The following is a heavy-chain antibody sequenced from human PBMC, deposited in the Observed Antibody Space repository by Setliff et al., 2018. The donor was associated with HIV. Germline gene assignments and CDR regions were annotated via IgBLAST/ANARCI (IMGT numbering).Heavy chain of an antibody. D-gene: IGHD3-22*01. J-gene: IGHJ1*01. Sequence: SVKVSCKASGGTFSSYAISWVRQAPGQGLEWMGGIIPIFGTANYAQKFQGRVTITTDESTSTAYMELNSLRSEDTAMYYCATVRGYYYDSSGQEYFQHWGQGTLVTVS. CDR1: GGTFSSYA. CDR2: IIPIFGTA. CDR3: ATVRGYYYDSSGQEYFQH. V-gene: IGHV1-69*05.